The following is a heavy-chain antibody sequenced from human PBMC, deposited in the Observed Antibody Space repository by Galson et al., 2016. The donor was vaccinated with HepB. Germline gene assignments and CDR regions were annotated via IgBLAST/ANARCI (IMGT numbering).Heavy chain of an antibody. CDR3: ATRTNSVTFAFDI. V-gene: IGHV5-51*01. CDR1: GYSFSTYW. Sequence: QSGAEVTRPGESLRISCKGSGYSFSTYWIGWVRQTPGKGLEWMGVIYPGDSETRYRPSIQGQVTISADVSIATAYLQWNSLKASDTAVYYCATRTNSVTFAFDIWGQGTRVTVSS. D-gene: IGHD4-17*01. CDR2: IYPGDSET. J-gene: IGHJ3*02.